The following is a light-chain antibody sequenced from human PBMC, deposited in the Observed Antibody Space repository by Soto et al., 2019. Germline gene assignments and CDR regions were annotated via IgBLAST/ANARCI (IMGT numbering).Light chain of an antibody. CDR1: SRDVGSFNR. CDR2: EVT. Sequence: QSALTQPPSVSGSPGQSVTISCTGTSRDVGSFNRVSWYQQPPGTAPKLMIYEVTTRPSGVPDRFSGSKSGNTASLTISGLQAEDEADYYCSLFTSSSTYVFGTGTKLTVL. V-gene: IGLV2-18*01. CDR3: SLFTSSSTYV. J-gene: IGLJ1*01.